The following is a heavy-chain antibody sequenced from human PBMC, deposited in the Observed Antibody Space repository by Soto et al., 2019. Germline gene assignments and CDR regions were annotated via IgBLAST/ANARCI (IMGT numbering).Heavy chain of an antibody. Sequence: QVQLVQSGAEVKKPGSSVKVSCKASGGTFSSYTISWVRQAPGQGLEWMGRIIPIVDITNYAQKFQGRVTITADKSTSTAYMELSSLRFEDTAVYYWARDGPGDIVVGVEGMDVWGQGTTVTVS. J-gene: IGHJ6*02. CDR2: IIPIVDIT. V-gene: IGHV1-69*08. CDR3: ARDGPGDIVVGVEGMDV. D-gene: IGHD2-15*01. CDR1: GGTFSSYT.